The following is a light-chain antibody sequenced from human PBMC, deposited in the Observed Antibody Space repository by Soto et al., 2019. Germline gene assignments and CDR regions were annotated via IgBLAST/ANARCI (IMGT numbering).Light chain of an antibody. J-gene: IGLJ2*01. CDR1: DSNIGSNT. Sequence: QAVVTQAPSASGTPGQSVTISCSGSDSNIGSNTVNWYQQLPGMAPKLLIYANFQRSSGVPDRFSASKSGTSASLAISGLQSEDEAHYYCAVWDDGLSGWVFGGGTKLTVL. CDR2: ANF. CDR3: AVWDDGLSGWV. V-gene: IGLV1-44*01.